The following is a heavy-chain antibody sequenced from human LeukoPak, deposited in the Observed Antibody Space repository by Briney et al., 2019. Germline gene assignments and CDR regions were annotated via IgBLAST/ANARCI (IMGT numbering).Heavy chain of an antibody. CDR3: AKEGILGELLTDYFDY. Sequence: GGSLILSCAASGFTFSGHGMHWVRQAPGKGLEWVAVIWYDGSNKYYADSVKGRFTIFRDNSENTLYLQMNSLRAEDTAVYYCAKEGILGELLTDYFDYWGQGTLVTVSS. J-gene: IGHJ4*02. CDR2: IWYDGSNK. CDR1: GFTFSGHG. D-gene: IGHD3-10*01. V-gene: IGHV3-33*06.